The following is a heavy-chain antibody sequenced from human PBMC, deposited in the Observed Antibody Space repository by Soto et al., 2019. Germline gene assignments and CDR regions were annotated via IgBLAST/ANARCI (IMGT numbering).Heavy chain of an antibody. Sequence: GGSLRLSCSASGFTFSMFSMHWVRQAPGKGLEYVSGISSNGDSTYYADSVKGRFTISRDNSKNTLYLQMSSLRAVDTAVYYCVHPRSTVQVPPTWGQGTLVTVS. J-gene: IGHJ5*02. CDR3: VHPRSTVQVPPT. CDR2: ISSNGDST. V-gene: IGHV3-64D*06. D-gene: IGHD4-17*01. CDR1: GFTFSMFS.